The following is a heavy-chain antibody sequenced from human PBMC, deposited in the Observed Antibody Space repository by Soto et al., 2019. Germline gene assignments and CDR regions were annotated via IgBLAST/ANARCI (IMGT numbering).Heavy chain of an antibody. J-gene: IGHJ5*02. CDR2: FDPEDGET. D-gene: IGHD1-1*01. V-gene: IGHV1-24*01. Sequence: ASVKGSCKVSRYTLAELSMHWVRQAPEKGLEWLGGFDPEDGETIYAQKFQGRVTMTEDTSTDTAYMELSSLRSEDTDVYYCETGIFATGFVAPRYRQVNWFDPWGQGTLVTVSS. CDR1: RYTLAELS. CDR3: ETGIFATGFVAPRYRQVNWFDP.